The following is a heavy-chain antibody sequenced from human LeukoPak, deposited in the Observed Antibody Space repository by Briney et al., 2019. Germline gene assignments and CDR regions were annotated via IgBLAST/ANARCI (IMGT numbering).Heavy chain of an antibody. CDR3: ARGKDSYKRGYPLGFDY. J-gene: IGHJ4*02. V-gene: IGHV3-11*01. Sequence: KSGGSLRLSCAASGFTFSDYCMSWIRQAPGKGLEWVSYISSSGSTIYYADSVKGQFTISRDNAKNSLYLQMNSLRAEDTAVYYCARGKDSYKRGYPLGFDYWGQGTLVTVSS. CDR1: GFTFSDYC. D-gene: IGHD5-24*01. CDR2: ISSSGSTI.